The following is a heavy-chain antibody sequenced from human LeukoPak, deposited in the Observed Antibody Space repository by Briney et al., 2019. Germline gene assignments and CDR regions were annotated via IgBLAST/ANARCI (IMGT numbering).Heavy chain of an antibody. CDR2: IYTSGST. CDR3: ARRTGDYGDLHSSFFDY. V-gene: IGHV4-4*07. CDR1: GGSISSYY. D-gene: IGHD4-17*01. J-gene: IGHJ4*02. Sequence: SETLSLTCTVSGGSISSYYWSWIRQPAGKGLEWIGRIYTSGSTNYNPSLKSRVTMSVDTSKNQFSLKLSSVTAADTAVYYCARRTGDYGDLHSSFFDYWGQGTLVTVSS.